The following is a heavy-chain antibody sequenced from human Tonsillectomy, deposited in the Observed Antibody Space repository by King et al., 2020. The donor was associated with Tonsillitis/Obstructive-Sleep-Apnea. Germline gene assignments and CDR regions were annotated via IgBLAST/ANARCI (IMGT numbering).Heavy chain of an antibody. V-gene: IGHV1-46*01. CDR3: ARVNCGGDCYSLGSPYNWFDP. D-gene: IGHD2-21*01. CDR1: GYTFTSYY. CDR2: INPSGGST. Sequence: VQLVESGAEVKKPGASVKVSCKASGYTFTSYYMHWVRQAPGQGLEWMGIINPSGGSTSYAQKFQGRVTMTRDTSTSTVYMELSSLRSEDTAVYYCARVNCGGDCYSLGSPYNWFDPWGQGTLVTVSS. J-gene: IGHJ5*02.